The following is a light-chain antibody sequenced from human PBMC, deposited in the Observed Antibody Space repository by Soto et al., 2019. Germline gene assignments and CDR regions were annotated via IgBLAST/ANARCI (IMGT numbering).Light chain of an antibody. CDR1: QSVSRY. V-gene: IGKV3-15*01. Sequence: EIVMTQSPASLSVSPGERVTLSCTASQSVSRYLAWYQQIPGQAPRLLIHGVSTGAIGVPDRFSGSGSGTEFTLTISTLQSEDSAIYYCHQYKNWPWTFGQGTKVEI. CDR2: GVS. CDR3: HQYKNWPWT. J-gene: IGKJ1*01.